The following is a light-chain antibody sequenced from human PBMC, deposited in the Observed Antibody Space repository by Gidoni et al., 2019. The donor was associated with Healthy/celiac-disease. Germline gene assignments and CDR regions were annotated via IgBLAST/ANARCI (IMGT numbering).Light chain of an antibody. CDR3: QQYYSTPLT. Sequence: IVMTLSPDSLAVALGESATINCKSSQSVLYSSNNKNYLTWYQQKPGQPPKLLIYWASTRESGVPERFSGSGSGTDFTLTISSLQAEDVAVYYCQQYYSTPLTFXQXTRLEIK. V-gene: IGKV4-1*01. CDR2: WAS. CDR1: QSVLYSSNNKNY. J-gene: IGKJ5*01.